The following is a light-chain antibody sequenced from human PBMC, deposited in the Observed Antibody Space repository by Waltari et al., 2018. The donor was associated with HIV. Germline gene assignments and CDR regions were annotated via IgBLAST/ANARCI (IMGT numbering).Light chain of an antibody. J-gene: IGLJ3*02. CDR3: AAWDDSLSGLV. Sequence: QSVLTQPPSASGTPGQRVTISCSGSSSNIGGNYVYWYQQLPGTAPKLHIYRNNRRPSGVPDRFSGSKSGTAASLAISGLRSEAEADYYCAAWDDSLSGLVFGGGTKLTVL. CDR2: RNN. CDR1: SSNIGGNY. V-gene: IGLV1-47*01.